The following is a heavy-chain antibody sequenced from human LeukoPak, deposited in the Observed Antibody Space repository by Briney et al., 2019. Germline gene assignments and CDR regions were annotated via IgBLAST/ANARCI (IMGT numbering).Heavy chain of an antibody. D-gene: IGHD3-10*01. Sequence: ASVKVSCKASGYTFTGYYMYWVRQAPGQGLEWMGWIRPNSGGTNYAQKFQGRVTMTRDTSISTAYMELSRLRSDDTAVYYCARDWRGYYGSGSQYYMDVWGKGTTVTISS. CDR2: IRPNSGGT. V-gene: IGHV1-2*02. CDR3: ARDWRGYYGSGSQYYMDV. J-gene: IGHJ6*03. CDR1: GYTFTGYY.